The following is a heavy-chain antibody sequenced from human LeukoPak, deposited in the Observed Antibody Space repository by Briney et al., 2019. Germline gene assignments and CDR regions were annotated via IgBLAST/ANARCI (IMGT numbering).Heavy chain of an antibody. Sequence: RASVKVSCKTSGYTFTDYYIHWVRQAPGHGLEWMGWINPNSSDTNSAQNFQGRVTMTRDTSISTAYMELSSLRSDDTAVYYCAMSNAFDIWGQGTMVTVSS. CDR2: INPNSSDT. CDR3: AMSNAFDI. V-gene: IGHV1-2*02. J-gene: IGHJ3*02. CDR1: GYTFTDYY.